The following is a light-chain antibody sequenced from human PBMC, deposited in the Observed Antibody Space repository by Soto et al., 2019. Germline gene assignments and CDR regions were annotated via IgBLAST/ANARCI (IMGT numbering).Light chain of an antibody. Sequence: QSALTQPASVSGSPGQSITISCTGTSSDVGGYNYVSWYQQHPGKAPKLMIYDVSKRPSGVSNRFSGSKSGNTASLTISGLQAEDEADYYCSSFTSSSTLEGVFGTGTKVT. CDR2: DVS. J-gene: IGLJ1*01. CDR1: SSDVGGYNY. CDR3: SSFTSSSTLEGV. V-gene: IGLV2-14*01.